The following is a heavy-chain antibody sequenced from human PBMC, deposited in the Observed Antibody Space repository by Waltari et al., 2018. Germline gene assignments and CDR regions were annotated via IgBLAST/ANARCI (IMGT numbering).Heavy chain of an antibody. Sequence: EVQLVESGGGLVQPGWSLRLSCAGSVFTLTGFTFSMYAISGVRQAPGKGLEWVSGISANGDSTYYADSVKGRFTISRDNSKNTLYLQVNSLRAEDTAVYYCAKAMAVTPYYFDYWGQGTLVTVSS. D-gene: IGHD2-21*02. CDR3: AKAMAVTPYYFDY. V-gene: IGHV3-23*04. J-gene: IGHJ4*02. CDR1: VFTLTGFTFSMYA. CDR2: ISANGDST.